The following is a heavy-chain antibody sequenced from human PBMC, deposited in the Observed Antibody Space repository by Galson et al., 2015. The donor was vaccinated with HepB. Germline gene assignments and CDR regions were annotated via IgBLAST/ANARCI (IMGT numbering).Heavy chain of an antibody. CDR1: GFTFSTNV. J-gene: IGHJ5*02. CDR3: AKDYSSGWDLGH. D-gene: IGHD6-19*01. V-gene: IGHV3-30*18. CDR2: ISYDGNTQ. Sequence: SLRLSCAASGFTFSTNVMHWVRQAPGKGLEWVAFISYDGNTQYYADSVKGRFTLSRDNSKNTLSLQMNSLKPEDTAIYYCAKDYSSGWDLGHWGQGTLVTVSS.